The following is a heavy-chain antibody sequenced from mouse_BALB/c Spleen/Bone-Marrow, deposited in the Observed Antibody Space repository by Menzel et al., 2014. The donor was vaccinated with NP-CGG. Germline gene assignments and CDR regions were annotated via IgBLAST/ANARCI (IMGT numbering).Heavy chain of an antibody. D-gene: IGHD2-4*01. V-gene: IGHV1-18*01. CDR3: ARDYDYGCAY. CDR1: GYSFTDYY. J-gene: IGHJ3*01. Sequence: VQLKESGPDLVKSGASVKISCKASGYSFTDYYMHWVKQSHGKSLEWIGRVNPNNGGTNYNQKFKGKAILTVDKSSNTAYMELRSLTSEDSAVYFCARDYDYGCAYWGQGTLVTVSA. CDR2: VNPNNGGT.